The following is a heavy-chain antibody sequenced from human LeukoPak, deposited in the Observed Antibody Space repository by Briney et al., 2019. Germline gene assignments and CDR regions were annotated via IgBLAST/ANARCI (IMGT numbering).Heavy chain of an antibody. Sequence: PSETLSLTCTVSGGSISSRSYYWGWIRQPPEKGLEWIGIIYYSGSTYYNPSLKSRVTISVDTSKNQFSLKLSSVTAADTAVYYCAREEGGSNAFDIWGQGTMVTVSS. D-gene: IGHD2-2*01. J-gene: IGHJ3*02. CDR2: IYYSGST. V-gene: IGHV4-39*07. CDR1: GGSISSRSYY. CDR3: AREEGGSNAFDI.